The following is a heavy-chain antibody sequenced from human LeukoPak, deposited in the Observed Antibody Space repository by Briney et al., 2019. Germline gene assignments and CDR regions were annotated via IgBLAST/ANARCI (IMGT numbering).Heavy chain of an antibody. D-gene: IGHD6-19*01. Sequence: ASVKVSCKASGYTFTSYDINWVRQATGQGLEWMGWMNPNSGNTGYAQKFQGRVTMTRNTSISTAYMELSSLRSEDTAVYYCARGYSSGWANWFDPWGQGTLATVSS. J-gene: IGHJ5*02. CDR1: GYTFTSYD. CDR2: MNPNSGNT. V-gene: IGHV1-8*01. CDR3: ARGYSSGWANWFDP.